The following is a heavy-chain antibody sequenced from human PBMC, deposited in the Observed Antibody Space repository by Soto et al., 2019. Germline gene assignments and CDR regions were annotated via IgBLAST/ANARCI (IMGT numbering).Heavy chain of an antibody. V-gene: IGHV4-4*02. CDR3: AASCVACGGFNYYGMDV. CDR1: GGSISSSNW. J-gene: IGHJ6*02. D-gene: IGHD5-12*01. CDR2: IYHSGST. Sequence: SETLSLTCAVSGGSISSSNWWSWVRQPPGKGLEWIGEIYHSGSTNYNPSLKSRVTISVDTSKNQFSLKLSSVTAADTAVYYCAASCVACGGFNYYGMDVWGQGTKVTVSS.